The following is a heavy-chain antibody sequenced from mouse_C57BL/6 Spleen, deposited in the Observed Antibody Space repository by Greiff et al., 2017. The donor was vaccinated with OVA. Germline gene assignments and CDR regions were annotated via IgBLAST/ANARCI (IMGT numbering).Heavy chain of an antibody. Sequence: EVQLQESGPGMVKPSQSLSLTCTVTGYSITSGYDWHWIRHFPGNKLEWMGYISYSGSTNYNPSLKSRISITHDTSKNHFFLKLNSVTTEDTATYYCARAPTRGYFDYWGQGTTLTVSS. D-gene: IGHD3-1*01. CDR2: ISYSGST. CDR3: ARAPTRGYFDY. CDR1: GYSITSGYD. J-gene: IGHJ2*01. V-gene: IGHV3-1*01.